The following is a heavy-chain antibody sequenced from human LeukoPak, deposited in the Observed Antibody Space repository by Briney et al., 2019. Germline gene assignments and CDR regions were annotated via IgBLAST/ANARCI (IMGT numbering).Heavy chain of an antibody. CDR3: AIGGTYGSGS. V-gene: IGHV3-74*01. D-gene: IGHD3-10*01. CDR2: INNDGSTT. Sequence: GGSLRLSCAASGFPFANTRMHWVRQAPGKGLVWVSLINNDGSTTNYADSVEGRFTISRDNAKNTVYLQMNSLRAEDTAVYYCAIGGTYGSGSWGQGTLVTVSS. J-gene: IGHJ4*02. CDR1: GFPFANTR.